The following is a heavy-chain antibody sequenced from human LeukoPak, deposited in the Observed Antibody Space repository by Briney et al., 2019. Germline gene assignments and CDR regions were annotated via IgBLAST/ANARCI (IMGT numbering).Heavy chain of an antibody. Sequence: GGSLRLSCAASGFTFSSYAMSWVRQAPGKGLEWVSAISGSGGSTYYADSVKGRFTISRDNSKNTLYLQMNSLRAEDTAVYYCAKDREDVFGDRDGMDVWGQGTTVTVSS. CDR3: AKDREDVFGDRDGMDV. J-gene: IGHJ6*02. CDR1: GFTFSSYA. D-gene: IGHD3-10*02. V-gene: IGHV3-23*01. CDR2: ISGSGGST.